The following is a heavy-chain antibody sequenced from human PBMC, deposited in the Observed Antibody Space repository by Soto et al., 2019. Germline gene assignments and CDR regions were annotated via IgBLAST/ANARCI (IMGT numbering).Heavy chain of an antibody. J-gene: IGHJ4*02. CDR3: AKDSLSMTTVTCFDY. CDR2: ISGSGGST. Sequence: GGSLRLSCAASGFTFSSYAMSWVRQAPGKGLEWVSAISGSGGSTYYADSVKGRFTISRDNSKNTLYLQMNSLRAEDTAVYYCAKDSLSMTTVTCFDYWGQGTLVTVSS. D-gene: IGHD4-17*01. V-gene: IGHV3-23*01. CDR1: GFTFSSYA.